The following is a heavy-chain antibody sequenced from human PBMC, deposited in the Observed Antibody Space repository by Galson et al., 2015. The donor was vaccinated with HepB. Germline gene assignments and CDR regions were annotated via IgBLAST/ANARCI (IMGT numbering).Heavy chain of an antibody. CDR1: GGSISSSSYY. V-gene: IGHV4-39*07. CDR3: ARDSGGGSRRGAFDP. J-gene: IGHJ5*02. Sequence: ETLSLTCTVSGGSISSSSYYWGWIRQPPGKGLEWIGSIYYSGSTYYNPSLKSRVTISVDTSKNQFSLKLSSVTAADTAVYYCARDSGGGSRRGAFDPWGQGTLVTVSS. CDR2: IYYSGST. D-gene: IGHD1-26*01.